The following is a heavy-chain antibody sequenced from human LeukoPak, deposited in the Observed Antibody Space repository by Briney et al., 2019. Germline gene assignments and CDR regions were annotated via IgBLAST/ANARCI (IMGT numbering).Heavy chain of an antibody. J-gene: IGHJ4*02. CDR2: IKQDGSEK. CDR3: ARPYSGYDHTTYYFDY. CDR1: GFTFSNYW. V-gene: IGHV3-7*03. D-gene: IGHD5-12*01. Sequence: GGSLRLSCAASGFTFSNYWMSWVRQAPGKGLEWVANIKQDGSEKYYVDSVKGRFTISRDNAKNSLYLQMNSLKASDTAMYYCARPYSGYDHTTYYFDYWGQGTLVTVSS.